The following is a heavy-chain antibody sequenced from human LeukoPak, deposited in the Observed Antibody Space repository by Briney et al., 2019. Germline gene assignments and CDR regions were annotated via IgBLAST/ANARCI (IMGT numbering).Heavy chain of an antibody. CDR1: GYSISSGYY. J-gene: IGHJ4*02. CDR2: IYHSGST. V-gene: IGHV4-38-2*01. CDR3: ARHKEFAFDH. Sequence: SETLSLTCAVSGYSISSGYYWGWIRQPPGKGLEWIGSIYHSGSTYYNPSLKSRVTISVDTSKNQFSLKLSSVTAADTAVYYCARHKEFAFDHWGQGTLVTVSS.